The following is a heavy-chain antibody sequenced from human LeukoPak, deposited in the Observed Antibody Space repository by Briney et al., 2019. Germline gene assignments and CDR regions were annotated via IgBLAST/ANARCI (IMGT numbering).Heavy chain of an antibody. CDR3: ARDLGSSWAQ. Sequence: PSETLSLTCTVSGGSISSYYWSWIRQPPGKGLEWIGYIYYSGSTNYNPSLKSRVTISVDTSKNQFSLKLSSVTAADTAVYYCARDLGSSWAQWGQGTLVTVSS. V-gene: IGHV4-59*12. J-gene: IGHJ4*02. D-gene: IGHD6-13*01. CDR2: IYYSGST. CDR1: GGSISSYY.